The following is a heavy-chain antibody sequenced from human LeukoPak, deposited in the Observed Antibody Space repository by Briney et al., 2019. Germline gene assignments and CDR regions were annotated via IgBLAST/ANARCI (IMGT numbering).Heavy chain of an antibody. D-gene: IGHD7-27*01. V-gene: IGHV3-13*01. Sequence: GGSLRLSCAASGFTVSTYDMHRVRHATGKGLEWVSTMSIAGDTYYAGSVKGRFTISRENAKNSLYLQMSSLRAGDTAVYYCARDAAYLGFDLWGRGTLVTVSS. CDR3: ARDAAYLGFDL. CDR2: MSIAGDT. J-gene: IGHJ2*01. CDR1: GFTVSTYD.